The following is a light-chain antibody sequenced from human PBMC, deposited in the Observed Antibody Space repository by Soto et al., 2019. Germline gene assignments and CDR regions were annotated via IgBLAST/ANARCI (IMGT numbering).Light chain of an antibody. V-gene: IGKV3-15*01. J-gene: IGKJ4*01. CDR3: QQYNNWPIT. CDR1: QSVSSN. CDR2: GAS. Sequence: VWTHCPGTLCVSPLEVATLSCSASQSVSSNLAWYQQKPGQAPRLLIYGASTRATGIPARFTGSGSGTEFTLTISSLQSEDFAVYYCQQYNNWPITFGGGTKVDIK.